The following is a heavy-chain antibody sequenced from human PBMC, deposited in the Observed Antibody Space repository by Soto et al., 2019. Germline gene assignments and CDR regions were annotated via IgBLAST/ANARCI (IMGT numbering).Heavy chain of an antibody. V-gene: IGHV4-59*08. J-gene: IGHJ4*02. CDR1: GGSISSYY. CDR3: ASHFWGSSSSFDY. D-gene: IGHD6-6*01. Sequence: SETLSLTCTVSGGSISSYYWSWIRQPPGKGLEWIGYIYYSGSTNYNPSLKSRVTISVDTSKNQFSLKLSSVTAADTAVYYCASHFWGSSSSFDYWGQGTLVTVSS. CDR2: IYYSGST.